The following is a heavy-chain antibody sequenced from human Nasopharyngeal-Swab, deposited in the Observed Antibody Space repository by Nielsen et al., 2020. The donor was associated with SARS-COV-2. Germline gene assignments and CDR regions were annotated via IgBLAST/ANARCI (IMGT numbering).Heavy chain of an antibody. CDR2: ISYDGSNK. CDR3: ARDLGGQFDP. V-gene: IGHV3-30*04. Sequence: GESLKISCAASGFTFSSYAMHWVRQAPGKGLEWVAVISYDGSNKYYADSVKGRFTISRDNSKNTLYLQMNSLRAEDTAVYYCARDLGGQFDPWGQGTPVTVSS. D-gene: IGHD3-16*01. J-gene: IGHJ5*02. CDR1: GFTFSSYA.